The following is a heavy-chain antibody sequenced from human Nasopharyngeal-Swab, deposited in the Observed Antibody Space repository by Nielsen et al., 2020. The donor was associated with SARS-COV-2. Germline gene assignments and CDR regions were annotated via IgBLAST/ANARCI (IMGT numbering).Heavy chain of an antibody. V-gene: IGHV5-51*01. CDR2: IYPGDSDT. J-gene: IGHJ3*02. D-gene: IGHD1-1*01. CDR1: GYSFTTYW. Sequence: GESLKISCKASGYSFTTYWIGWVRHMPGKGLEWMGIIYPGDSDTRYDPSFQGQVTISADKSTTTAYLQWSRLKASDTATYYCARSIGGTAPENAFNIWGQGTTVTVSS. CDR3: ARSIGGTAPENAFNI.